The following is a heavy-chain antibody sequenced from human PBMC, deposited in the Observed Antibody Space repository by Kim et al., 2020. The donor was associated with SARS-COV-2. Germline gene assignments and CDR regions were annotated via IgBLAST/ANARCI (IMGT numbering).Heavy chain of an antibody. D-gene: IGHD2-15*01. CDR3: ARYQVANLWYFDL. CDR2: T. V-gene: IGHV4-59*10. J-gene: IGHJ2*01. Sequence: TNYNPSLKSRVIIVDTSKNQFSLKLSSVTAADTAVYYCARYQVANLWYFDLWGRGTLVTVSS.